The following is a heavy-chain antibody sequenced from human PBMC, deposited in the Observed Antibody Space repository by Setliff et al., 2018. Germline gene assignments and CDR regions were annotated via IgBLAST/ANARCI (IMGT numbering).Heavy chain of an antibody. Sequence: ASVKVSCKASGYTFTDYAMHWVRQAPGQRLEWMGRINPNSGGTNYAQKFQGRVTMTRDTSINTAYMELSTLTSDDTAVYFCARATRDSGGWYYEYNWFDPWGQGSLVTVSS. D-gene: IGHD6-19*01. CDR3: ARATRDSGGWYYEYNWFDP. CDR1: GYTFTDYA. CDR2: INPNSGGT. J-gene: IGHJ5*02. V-gene: IGHV1-2*06.